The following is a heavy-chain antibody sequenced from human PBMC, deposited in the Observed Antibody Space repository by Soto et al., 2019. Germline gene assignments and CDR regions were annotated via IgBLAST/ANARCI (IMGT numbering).Heavy chain of an antibody. CDR1: CDSISSSSYY. J-gene: IGHJ5*02. CDR3: ARLKGAFSITTYNWFDP. Sequence: LSLTCTVSCDSISSSSYYWGWIRQPPVKGLEWIGDIYYSGTTHYNPSLKSRVTISIDTSKNQFSLHLRSVTAADTAVYYCARLKGAFSITTYNWFDPWGQGTPVTVSS. D-gene: IGHD3-22*01. CDR2: IYYSGTT. V-gene: IGHV4-39*01.